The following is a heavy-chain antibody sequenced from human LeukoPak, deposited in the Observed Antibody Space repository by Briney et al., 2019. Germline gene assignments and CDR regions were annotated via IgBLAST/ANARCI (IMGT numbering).Heavy chain of an antibody. J-gene: IGHJ5*02. CDR1: GFTFSSYG. D-gene: IGHD4-17*01. CDR2: ISYDGSNK. CDR3: AKETTTVTDWFDP. V-gene: IGHV3-30*18. Sequence: GGSLRLSCAASGFTFSSYGMHWVRQAPGKGLEWVAVISYDGSNKYYADSVKGRFTTSRDNSKNTLYLQTNSLRAEDTAVYYCAKETTTVTDWFDPWGQGTLVTVSS.